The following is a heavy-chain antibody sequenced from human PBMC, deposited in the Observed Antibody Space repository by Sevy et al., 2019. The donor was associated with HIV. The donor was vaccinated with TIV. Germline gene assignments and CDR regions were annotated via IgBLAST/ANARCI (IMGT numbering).Heavy chain of an antibody. CDR1: GGSISSSSYY. CDR3: AVEFYSSSWSFEY. V-gene: IGHV4-39*01. J-gene: IGHJ4*02. CDR2: IYYSGST. Sequence: SETLSLTCTVSGGSISSSSYYWVWIRQPPGKGLEWIGSIYYSGSTSYNPSLRSRVTISVDTSKNQFSLKLSSVTAADTAVYYCAVEFYSSSWSFEYWGQGTLVTVSS. D-gene: IGHD6-13*01.